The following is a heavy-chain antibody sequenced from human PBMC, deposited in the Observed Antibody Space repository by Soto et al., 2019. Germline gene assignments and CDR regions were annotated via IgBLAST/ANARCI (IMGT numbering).Heavy chain of an antibody. CDR1: GDSISSGGYY. V-gene: IGHV4-31*03. J-gene: IGHJ2*01. CDR3: ARDEGAKFDWYFDL. Sequence: QVQLQESGPGLVKPSQTLSLTCSVSGDSISSGGYYWNWIRQLPGKGLEWIGYTSYSGSTYYNPSLHSRSTVSVDTSKNQFSLKLTSVTAADTAVYYCARDEGAKFDWYFDLWGRGTLVTVSS. CDR2: TSYSGST.